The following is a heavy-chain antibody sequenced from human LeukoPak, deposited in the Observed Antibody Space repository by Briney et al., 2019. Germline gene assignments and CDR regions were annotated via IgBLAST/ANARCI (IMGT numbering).Heavy chain of an antibody. D-gene: IGHD2-2*01. V-gene: IGHV3-21*01. CDR2: ISSSSSYI. J-gene: IGHJ4*02. CDR3: ARDWGYCSSTSCYDLNFDY. CDR1: GFTFSSYS. Sequence: GGSLRLSCAASGFTFSSYSMNWVRQAPGKGLEWVSSISSSSSYIYYADSVKGRFTISRDNAKNSLYLQMNSPRAEDTAVYYCARDWGYCSSTSCYDLNFDYWGQGTLVTVSS.